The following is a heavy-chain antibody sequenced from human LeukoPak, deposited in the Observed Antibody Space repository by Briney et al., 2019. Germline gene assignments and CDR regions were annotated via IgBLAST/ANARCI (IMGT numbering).Heavy chain of an antibody. CDR1: GFTVSSNY. V-gene: IGHV3-66*02. D-gene: IGHD6-6*01. CDR3: ARVSYSSSSLYYYYYYMDV. Sequence: PGGSLRLSCAASGFTVSSNYMSWVRQAPGKGLEWVSVIYSGGSTYYADFVKGRFTISRDSSKNTLYLQMNSLRAEDTAVYYCARVSYSSSSLYYYYYYMDVWGKGTTVTVSS. CDR2: IYSGGST. J-gene: IGHJ6*03.